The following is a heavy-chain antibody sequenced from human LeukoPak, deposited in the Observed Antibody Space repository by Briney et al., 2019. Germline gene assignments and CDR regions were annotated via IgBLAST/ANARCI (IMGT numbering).Heavy chain of an antibody. J-gene: IGHJ4*02. D-gene: IGHD5-18*01. CDR3: ATRGYSYGNDY. Sequence: ASVKVSCKASGYTFTTYGISWVRQAPGQGLEWMGWISAKNGNTDYAQKFRGRVIMTTDTSTSTAFMELRSLRSDDTATYYCATRGYSYGNDYWGQGTLVTVSS. V-gene: IGHV1-18*01. CDR1: GYTFTTYG. CDR2: ISAKNGNT.